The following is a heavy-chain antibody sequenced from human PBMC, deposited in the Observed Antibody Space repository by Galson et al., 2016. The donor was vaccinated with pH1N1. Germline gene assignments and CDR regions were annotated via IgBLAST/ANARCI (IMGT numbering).Heavy chain of an antibody. V-gene: IGHV4-34*01. CDR3: ARVDFGGKLGD. Sequence: ETLSLTCTVYGGSFSDYYWSWIRQPPGKGLEWIGEVNPSGSTIYNPSLNSRVIISADTSRNQFSRRLTSVTAADTAVYFCARVDFGGKLGDWGQGTQVTVSS. CDR2: VNPSGST. CDR1: GGSFSDYY. J-gene: IGHJ4*02. D-gene: IGHD3-10*01.